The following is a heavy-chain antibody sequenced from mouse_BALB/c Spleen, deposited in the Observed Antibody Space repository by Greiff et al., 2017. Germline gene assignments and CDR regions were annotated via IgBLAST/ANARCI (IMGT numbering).Heavy chain of an antibody. D-gene: IGHD2-1*01. CDR1: GFAFSSYD. CDR3: ARHEGNYDAMDY. V-gene: IGHV5-12-1*01. CDR2: ISSGGGST. Sequence: DVMLVESGGGLVKPGGSLKLSCAASGFAFSSYDMSWVRQTPEKRLEWVAYISSGGGSTYYPDTVKGRFTISRDNAKNTLYLQMSSLKSEDTAMYYCARHEGNYDAMDYWGQGTSVTVSS. J-gene: IGHJ4*01.